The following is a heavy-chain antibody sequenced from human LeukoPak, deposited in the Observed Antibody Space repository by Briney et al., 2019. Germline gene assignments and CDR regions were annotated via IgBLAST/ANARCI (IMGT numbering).Heavy chain of an antibody. D-gene: IGHD2-21*02. V-gene: IGHV3-74*01. CDR2: INSDGSST. Sequence: PGGSLRLSCAASGFTFSSYWMHWVCQAPGKGLVWVSRINSDGSSTSYADSVKGRFTISRDNAKNTLYRQMNSLRAEDTAVYYCAREAYCGGDCYPHPSDYWGQGTLVTVSS. CDR3: AREAYCGGDCYPHPSDY. CDR1: GFTFSSYW. J-gene: IGHJ4*02.